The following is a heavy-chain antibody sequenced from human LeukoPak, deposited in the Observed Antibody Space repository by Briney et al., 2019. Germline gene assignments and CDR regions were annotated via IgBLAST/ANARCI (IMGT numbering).Heavy chain of an antibody. V-gene: IGHV4-34*01. D-gene: IGHD4-11*01. CDR1: GGSFSGYF. J-gene: IGHJ4*02. Sequence: SETLSLTCAVYGGSFSGYFWNWIRQPPGKGLEWIGEINHSGSTNCNPSLKSRVTISVDTSKNQFSLKLSSVTAADTAVYYCARYYSNYLFDYWGQGTLVTVSS. CDR3: ARYYSNYLFDY. CDR2: INHSGST.